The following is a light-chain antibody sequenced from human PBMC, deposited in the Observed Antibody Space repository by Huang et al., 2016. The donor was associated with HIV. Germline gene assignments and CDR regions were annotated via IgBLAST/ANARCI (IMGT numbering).Light chain of an antibody. CDR1: QVISNS. CDR2: ASS. CDR3: QQYFTSPPLT. J-gene: IGKJ4*01. V-gene: IGKV1-NL1*01. Sequence: DIQMTQSPSSLSASVGDRVTLACRASQVISNSLAWYQQKPGRAPKPLVYASSRVGSGVPSRVSGRGSGTDYTLTISRLQPEDFATYYCQQYFTSPPLTFGGGTKVEIK.